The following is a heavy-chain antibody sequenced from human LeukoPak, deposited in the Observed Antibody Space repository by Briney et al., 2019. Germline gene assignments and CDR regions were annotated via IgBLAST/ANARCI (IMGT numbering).Heavy chain of an antibody. J-gene: IGHJ4*02. CDR1: GGSISSGGYY. D-gene: IGHD2-2*01. CDR3: ARVASQLPGVFDY. Sequence: SETLSLTCTVSGGSISSGGYYWSWIRQPPGKGLEWIGYIYHSGSTYYNPSLKSRVTISVDRSKNQFSLKLSSVTAADTAVYYCARVASQLPGVFDYWGQGTLVTVSS. CDR2: IYHSGST. V-gene: IGHV4-30-2*01.